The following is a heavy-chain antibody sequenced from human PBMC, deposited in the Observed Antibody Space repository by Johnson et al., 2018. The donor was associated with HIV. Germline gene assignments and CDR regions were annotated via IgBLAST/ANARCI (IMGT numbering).Heavy chain of an antibody. CDR3: ARWSLSNAFDI. Sequence: QVQLVESGGGVVQPGRSLRLSCAASGFSFSSSAMDWVRQAPGKGLEWVAAISYDGSNKYYADSVKGRFTISRDNSKNTLYLQMNSLRAEDTAVYYCARWSLSNAFDIWGQGTMVTVSS. CDR2: ISYDGSNK. CDR1: GFSFSSSA. D-gene: IGHD3-3*01. V-gene: IGHV3-30*04. J-gene: IGHJ3*02.